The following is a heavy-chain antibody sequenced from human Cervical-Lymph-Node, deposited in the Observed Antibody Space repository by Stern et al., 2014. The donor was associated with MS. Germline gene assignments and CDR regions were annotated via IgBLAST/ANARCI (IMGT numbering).Heavy chain of an antibody. V-gene: IGHV3-9*01. CDR3: ARVVAGIAVSGSYFDY. CDR2: INWNRGTI. J-gene: IGHJ4*02. Sequence: EVQLVESGGGLVQPGRSLRLSCAASGFTFDDYAMHWVRQAPGKGLEWVSGINWNRGTIGYADSVKGRFTISRDNAKNSLYLQMNSLRAEDTALYYCARVVAGIAVSGSYFDYWGQGTLVTVSS. D-gene: IGHD6-19*01. CDR1: GFTFDDYA.